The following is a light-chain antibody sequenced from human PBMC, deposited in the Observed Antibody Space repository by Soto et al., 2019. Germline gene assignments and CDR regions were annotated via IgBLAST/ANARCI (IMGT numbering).Light chain of an antibody. Sequence: QSVLTQPPSASGSPGQSVTISCTGTSRDIGGYDFVSWYQQHPGKAPKLLIYDVIKRPSGVPDRFSGSKSGNTASLTVSGLQTDDDADYYCSSYGGSNNLLFGGGTQLTVL. CDR2: DVI. J-gene: IGLJ2*01. CDR1: SRDIGGYDF. V-gene: IGLV2-8*01. CDR3: SSYGGSNNLL.